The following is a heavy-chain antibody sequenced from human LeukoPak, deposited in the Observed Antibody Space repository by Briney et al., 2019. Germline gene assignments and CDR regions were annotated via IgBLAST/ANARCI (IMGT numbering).Heavy chain of an antibody. Sequence: ASLKVSCQASGYGFTDYYVHWIRQAPGQGHEWMGRINPSSGATIYAQKFQGRVTMTRDTFTTTAYMEINSLVSDDTAVYYCARGWQINSSGGFVNPWGQGTLVTVSS. D-gene: IGHD6-6*01. CDR1: GYGFTDYY. CDR3: ARGWQINSSGGFVNP. CDR2: INPSSGAT. J-gene: IGHJ5*02. V-gene: IGHV1-2*02.